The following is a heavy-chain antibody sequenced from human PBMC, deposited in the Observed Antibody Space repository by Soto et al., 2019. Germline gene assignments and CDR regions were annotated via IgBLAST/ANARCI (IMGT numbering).Heavy chain of an antibody. V-gene: IGHV4-30-2*01. CDR2: IYHTVST. Sequence: QLQLQESGSRLVKPSQTLSLTCAFSGVSITTTGYSWSWIRQPPGKGLEWIGYIYHTVSTYYNSSVNGRVTISLDRTKNQISLNLSSVTAADTAVYYCAGRFVEARGLDSWGQGTLVTVSS. J-gene: IGHJ4*02. D-gene: IGHD3-10*01. CDR1: GVSITTTGYS. CDR3: AGRFVEARGLDS.